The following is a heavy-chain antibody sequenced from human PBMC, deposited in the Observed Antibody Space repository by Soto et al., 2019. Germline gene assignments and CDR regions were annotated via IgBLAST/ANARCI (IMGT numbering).Heavy chain of an antibody. Sequence: PWGSLSISCAASGFTFSSYWMSWVRQAPGKGLEWVANIKQDGSEKYYVDSVKGRFTISRDNAKNSLYLQMNSLRAEDTAVYYCARDPLVTRFDYWGQGTLVTVSS. CDR2: IKQDGSEK. V-gene: IGHV3-7*01. CDR3: ARDPLVTRFDY. J-gene: IGHJ4*02. D-gene: IGHD2-21*02. CDR1: GFTFSSYW.